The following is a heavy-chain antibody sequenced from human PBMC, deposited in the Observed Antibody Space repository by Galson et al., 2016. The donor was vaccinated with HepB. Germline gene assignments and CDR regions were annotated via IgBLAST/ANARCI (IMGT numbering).Heavy chain of an antibody. Sequence: SLRLSCAATGFTFTNHGIHWVRQAPGEGLEWVAVVWSDGRNKYYADSVKGRFTISRDDSNNTVFLQMNSLRVEDTAVYYCARDIGHDRTWQDCFDAWSQGTLVTVSS. V-gene: IGHV3-33*01. CDR3: ARDIGHDRTWQDCFDA. D-gene: IGHD2-15*01. CDR2: VWSDGRNK. J-gene: IGHJ4*02. CDR1: GFTFTNHG.